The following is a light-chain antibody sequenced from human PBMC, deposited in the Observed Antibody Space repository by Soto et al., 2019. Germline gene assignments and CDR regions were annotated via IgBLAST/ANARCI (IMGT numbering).Light chain of an antibody. CDR3: LQDYSYPRT. CDR2: GTS. V-gene: IGKV1-6*01. J-gene: IGKJ1*01. Sequence: AIQMTPSPSSLSASVGDRVIITCRASQAIRTELGWYQQRPGTAPKLLIYGTSNLQSGVPSRFSGSGSGTDFTRTINGLQPEDFATYYCLQDYSYPRTFGQGTKVDVK. CDR1: QAIRTE.